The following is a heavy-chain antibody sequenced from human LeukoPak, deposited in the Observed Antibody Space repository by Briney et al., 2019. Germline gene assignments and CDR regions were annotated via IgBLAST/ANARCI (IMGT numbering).Heavy chain of an antibody. CDR1: GFTFSSYG. CDR3: AKAQENYFDY. V-gene: IGHV3-33*06. Sequence: GRSLRLSCAASGFTFSSYGMHWVRQAPGKGLEGVAVIWYDGSNKYYADSVKGRFTISRDNSKNTLYLQMNSLRAEDTAVYYCAKAQENYFDYWGQGTLVTVSS. J-gene: IGHJ4*02. CDR2: IWYDGSNK.